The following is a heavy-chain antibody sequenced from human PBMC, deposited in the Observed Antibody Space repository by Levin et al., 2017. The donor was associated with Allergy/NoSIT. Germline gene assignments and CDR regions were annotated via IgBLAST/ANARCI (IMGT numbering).Heavy chain of an antibody. CDR1: GGSISSSSYY. CDR2: IYYSGST. Sequence: PSETLSLTCTVSGGSISSSSYYWGWIRQPPGKGLEWIGSIYYSGSTYYNPSLKSRVTISVDTSKNQFSLKLSSVTAADTAVYYCVGSGGSYYDAFDIWGQGTMVTVSS. D-gene: IGHD2-15*01. V-gene: IGHV4-39*01. CDR3: VGSGGSYYDAFDI. J-gene: IGHJ3*02.